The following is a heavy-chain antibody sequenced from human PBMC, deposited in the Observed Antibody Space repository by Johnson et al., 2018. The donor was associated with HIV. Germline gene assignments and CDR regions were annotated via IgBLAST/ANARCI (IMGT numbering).Heavy chain of an antibody. CDR3: ARDGWGSRGWDDAFDI. D-gene: IGHD6-19*01. Sequence: QVQLVESGGGVVRPGGSLRLSCAASGFTFSSYGMHWVRQAPGKGLEWVAVISYDGSNKYYADSVKGRFTISRDNSKNTLYLQMNSLRAEDTAVYYCARDGWGSRGWDDAFDIWGQGTMVTVSS. V-gene: IGHV3-30*03. CDR1: GFTFSSYG. CDR2: ISYDGSNK. J-gene: IGHJ3*02.